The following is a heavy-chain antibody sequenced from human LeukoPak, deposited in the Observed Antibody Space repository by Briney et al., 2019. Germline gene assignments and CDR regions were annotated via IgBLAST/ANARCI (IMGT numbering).Heavy chain of an antibody. D-gene: IGHD2-2*01. J-gene: IGHJ4*02. CDR3: AGAEVAAAQGRLGY. Sequence: ASVKVSCKASGYTFTSYGISWVRQAPGQGLEWMGGIIPIFGTANYAQKFQGRVTITADKSTSTAYMELSSLRSEDTAVYYCAGAEVAAAQGRLGYWGQGTLVTVSS. CDR1: GYTFTSYG. V-gene: IGHV1-69*06. CDR2: IIPIFGTA.